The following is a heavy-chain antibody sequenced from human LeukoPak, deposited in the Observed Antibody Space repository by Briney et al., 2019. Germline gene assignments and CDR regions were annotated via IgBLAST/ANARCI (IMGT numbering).Heavy chain of an antibody. CDR1: GYTFTSYG. D-gene: IGHD2-15*01. J-gene: IGHJ2*01. V-gene: IGHV1-18*01. CDR2: ISAYSGNT. CDR3: ARVVRYCSGGSCYPSYWYFDL. Sequence: ASVKVSCKASGYTFTSYGISWVRQAPGQGLEWMGWISAYSGNTNYAQKLQGRVTMTTDTSTSTAYMELRSLRSDDTAVYYCARVVRYCSGGSCYPSYWYFDLWGRGTLVTVSS.